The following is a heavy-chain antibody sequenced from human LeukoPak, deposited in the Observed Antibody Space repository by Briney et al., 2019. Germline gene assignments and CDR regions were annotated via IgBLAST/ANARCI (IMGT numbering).Heavy chain of an antibody. V-gene: IGHV3-30*04. CDR2: ISYDGSNK. J-gene: IGHJ4*02. CDR3: AKGPGSYYKRFDY. CDR1: GFTFSSYA. Sequence: GGSLRLSCAASGFTFSSYAMHWVRQAPGKGLEWVAVISYDGSNKYYADSVKGRFTISRDNSKNTLYLQMNSLRAEDTAVYYCAKGPGSYYKRFDYWGQGTLVTVSS. D-gene: IGHD3-10*01.